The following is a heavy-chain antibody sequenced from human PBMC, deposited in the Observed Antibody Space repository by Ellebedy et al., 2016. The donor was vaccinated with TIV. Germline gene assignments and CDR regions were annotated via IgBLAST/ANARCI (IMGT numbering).Heavy chain of an antibody. CDR1: GFSLSPCEMS. CDR3: ARTRRASGTYPEDFDY. J-gene: IGHJ4*02. D-gene: IGHD3-10*01. Sequence: SGPTLVKPTQTLTLTCTFSGFSLSPCEMSVSWIRQPPEKALEWLAVIDCTYDKYYSTSLKTRLTISKDTSKNQVVLTMTNMDPVDTATYYCARTRRASGTYPEDFDYWGQGTLVTVSS. V-gene: IGHV2-70*01. CDR2: IDCTYDK.